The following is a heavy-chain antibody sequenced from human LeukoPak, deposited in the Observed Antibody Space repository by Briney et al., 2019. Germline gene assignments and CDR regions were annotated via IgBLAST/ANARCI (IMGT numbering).Heavy chain of an antibody. CDR3: ARSHTRYCSSTSCYLGA. CDR1: GYTFTGCY. CDR2: INPNSGGT. D-gene: IGHD2-2*01. Sequence: ASVKVSCKASGYTFTGCYMHWVRQAPGQGLEWMGWINPNSGGTNYAQKFQGRVTMTRGTSISTAYMELSRLRSDDTAVYYCARSHTRYCSSTSCYLGAWGHGTLVTVSS. J-gene: IGHJ5*01. V-gene: IGHV1-2*02.